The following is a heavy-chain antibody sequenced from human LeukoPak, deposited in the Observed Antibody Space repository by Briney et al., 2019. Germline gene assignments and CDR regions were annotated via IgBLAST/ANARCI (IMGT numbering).Heavy chain of an antibody. V-gene: IGHV3-21*01. CDR3: AREDSGYGEGFDY. D-gene: IGHD5-12*01. CDR2: ISSSSSYI. CDR1: GFTFSSYS. Sequence: GGSLRLSRAASGFTFSSYSMNWVRQAPGKGLDRVSSISSSSSYIYYADPVKGRFTISRDNAKNSLYLQMNSLRAEDTAVYYCAREDSGYGEGFDYWGQGTLVAVSS. J-gene: IGHJ4*02.